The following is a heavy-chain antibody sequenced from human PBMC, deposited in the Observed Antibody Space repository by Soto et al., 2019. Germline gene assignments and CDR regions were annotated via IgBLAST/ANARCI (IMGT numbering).Heavy chain of an antibody. CDR1: GGSISSGGFY. D-gene: IGHD1-7*01. CDR2: IFNSGST. J-gene: IGHJ4*02. V-gene: IGHV4-31*03. Sequence: PSETLSLTCTVSGGSISSGGFYWSWIRQHPGKGLDWIGYIFNSGSTHYNPSLKSRVTMSVDTSKNQFSLRLNSVTAADTAVHYCARTGTTSAGHFDYWGQGTLVTVSS. CDR3: ARTGTTSAGHFDY.